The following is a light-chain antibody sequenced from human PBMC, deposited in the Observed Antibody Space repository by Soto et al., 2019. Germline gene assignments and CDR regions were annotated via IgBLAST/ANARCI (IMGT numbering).Light chain of an antibody. Sequence: QSVLTQPASVSGSPGQSITLSCTGTSSDVGGYDYVSWYQQHPGKVPKLIIYDVTNRPSGVSDRFSGSKSRNTASLTISGLQAEDEADYYCTSYTTSATVVFGGGTKLTVL. CDR2: DVT. CDR1: SSDVGGYDY. CDR3: TSYTTSATVV. V-gene: IGLV2-14*03. J-gene: IGLJ2*01.